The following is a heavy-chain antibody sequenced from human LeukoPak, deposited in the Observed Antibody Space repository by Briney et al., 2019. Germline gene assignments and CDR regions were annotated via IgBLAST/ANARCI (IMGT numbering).Heavy chain of an antibody. V-gene: IGHV1-8*03. CDR3: ARDRGGYFDWSTLNYYYYYYMDV. Sequence: ASVKVSCKASGYTFTSYDINWVRQATGQGLEWMGWMNPNSGNTGYAQKFQGRVTITRNTSISTAYMELSSLRSDDTAVYYCARDRGGYFDWSTLNYYYYYYMDVWGKGTTVTISS. J-gene: IGHJ6*03. D-gene: IGHD3-9*01. CDR1: GYTFTSYD. CDR2: MNPNSGNT.